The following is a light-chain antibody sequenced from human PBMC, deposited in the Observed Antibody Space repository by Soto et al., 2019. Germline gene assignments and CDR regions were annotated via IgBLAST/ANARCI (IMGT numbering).Light chain of an antibody. J-gene: IGKJ1*01. CDR2: KAS. CDR3: PQLSNWPRT. CDR1: QLISSW. V-gene: IGKV1-5*03. Sequence: DIQMTQSPSTLYASVGDSVTITCRASQLISSWLAWYRQKPGKATKLRIYKASRLERGVPSRFSGSESGTEFTLTSSSLEPEDFAVYYCPQLSNWPRTVGQGTKVEI.